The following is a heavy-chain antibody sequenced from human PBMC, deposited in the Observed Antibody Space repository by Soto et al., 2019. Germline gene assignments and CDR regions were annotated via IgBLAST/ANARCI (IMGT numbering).Heavy chain of an antibody. CDR1: GFTFSSYG. J-gene: IGHJ6*03. V-gene: IGHV3-33*01. CDR2: IWYDGSNK. D-gene: IGHD6-19*01. CDR3: ARDPIAVAGTLWMSIGYYMDV. Sequence: QVQLVESGGGVVQPGRSLRLSCAASGFTFSSYGMHWVRQAPGKGLEWVAVIWYDGSNKYYADSVKGRFTISRDNSKNTLYLQMNSLRAEDTAVYYCARDPIAVAGTLWMSIGYYMDVWGKGTTVTVSS.